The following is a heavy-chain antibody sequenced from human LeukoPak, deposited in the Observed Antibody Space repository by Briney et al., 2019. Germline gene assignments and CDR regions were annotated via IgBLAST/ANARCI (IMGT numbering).Heavy chain of an antibody. V-gene: IGHV4-39*02. J-gene: IGHJ4*02. Sequence: PSETLSLTCTVSGGSISSSSYYWGWIRRPPGKGLEWIGSIYYSGSTYYNPSLKSRVTISVDTSKNQFSLKLSSVTAADTAVYYCAREGRFLEWLSNYWGQGTLVTVSS. D-gene: IGHD3-3*01. CDR2: IYYSGST. CDR1: GGSISSSSYY. CDR3: AREGRFLEWLSNY.